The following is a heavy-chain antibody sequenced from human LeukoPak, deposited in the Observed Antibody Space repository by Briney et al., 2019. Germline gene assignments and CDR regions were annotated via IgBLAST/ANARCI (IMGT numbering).Heavy chain of an antibody. CDR2: MSYDGSHI. J-gene: IGHJ6*03. Sequence: PGRSLRLSCAASGFTFNNYGMHGVRQAPGKGLEWVAVMSYDGSHIYYVDSVKGRFTISRDNSKNTLFLQMNSLRTEDTAVYYCARGVQLWIYYMDVWGKGTTVTVSS. D-gene: IGHD5-18*01. CDR1: GFTFNNYG. CDR3: ARGVQLWIYYMDV. V-gene: IGHV3-30*03.